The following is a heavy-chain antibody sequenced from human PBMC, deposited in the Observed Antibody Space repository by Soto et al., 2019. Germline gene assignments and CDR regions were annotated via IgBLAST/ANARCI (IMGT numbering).Heavy chain of an antibody. CDR2: ISYDGSNK. J-gene: IGHJ3*02. D-gene: IGHD4-4*01. CDR3: ARGPPYTNPGDAFDI. V-gene: IGHV3-30-3*01. CDR1: GFTFSSYA. Sequence: GGSLRLSCAASGFTFSSYAMHWVRQAPGKGLEWVAVISYDGSNKYYAGSVKGRFTISRDNSKNTLYLQMNSLRAEDTAVYYCARGPPYTNPGDAFDIWGQGTMVTVSS.